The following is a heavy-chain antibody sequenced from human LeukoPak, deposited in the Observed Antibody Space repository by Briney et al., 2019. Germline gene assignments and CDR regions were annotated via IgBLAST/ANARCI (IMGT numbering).Heavy chain of an antibody. Sequence: SETLSLTCTVSGGSISSGSYYWTWIRQHPGQGLEWIGYIYYIGGTYYNPSLKSRVTISLHTSQNQFSLKLSSVTAADTAVYYCARGNLKMVRGVIANYYYYYGMDVWGQGTAVTVSS. CDR3: ARGNLKMVRGVIANYYYYYGMDV. V-gene: IGHV4-31*03. J-gene: IGHJ6*02. D-gene: IGHD3-10*01. CDR1: GGSISSGSYY. CDR2: IYYIGGT.